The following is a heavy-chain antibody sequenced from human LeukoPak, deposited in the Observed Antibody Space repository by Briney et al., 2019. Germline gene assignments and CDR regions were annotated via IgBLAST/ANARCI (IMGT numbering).Heavy chain of an antibody. CDR3: ARRGRSGSGSYSYYYMDV. D-gene: IGHD3-10*01. V-gene: IGHV4-59*12. J-gene: IGHJ6*03. CDR2: IYYSGST. CDR1: GGSISSYY. Sequence: SETLSLTCTVSGGSISSYYWSWIRQPPGKGLEWIGYIYYSGSTNYNPSLKSRVTISVDTSKNQFSLKLSSVTAADTAVYYCARRGRSGSGSYSYYYMDVWGKGTTVTISS.